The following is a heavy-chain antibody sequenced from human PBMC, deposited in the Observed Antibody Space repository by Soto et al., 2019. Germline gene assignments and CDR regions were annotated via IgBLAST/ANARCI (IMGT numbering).Heavy chain of an antibody. CDR2: INAGNGNT. V-gene: IGHV1-3*01. CDR3: ATASIAAAGTRWFDP. J-gene: IGHJ5*02. Sequence: GASVKVSCKASGYTFTSYAMHWVRQAPGQRLEWMGWINAGNGNTKYSQKFQGRVTITRDTSADTAYMELSSLRSEDTAVYYCATASIAAAGTRWFDPWGQGTLVTVSS. CDR1: GYTFTSYA. D-gene: IGHD6-13*01.